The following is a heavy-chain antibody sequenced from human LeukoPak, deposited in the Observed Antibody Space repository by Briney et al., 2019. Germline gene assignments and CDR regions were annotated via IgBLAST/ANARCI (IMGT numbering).Heavy chain of an antibody. CDR3: ARDRGSGWFDY. J-gene: IGHJ4*02. CDR2: INPNNGDT. CDR1: GYTFTGYY. D-gene: IGHD6-19*01. V-gene: IGHV1-2*02. Sequence: ASVKVSCKASGYTFTGYYMHWVRQAPGQGLQWMGWINPNNGDTDYAQDFQGRVTMTRDTSISTAYMELSRLRSDDTAVYFCARDRGSGWFDYWGQGTLVTVSS.